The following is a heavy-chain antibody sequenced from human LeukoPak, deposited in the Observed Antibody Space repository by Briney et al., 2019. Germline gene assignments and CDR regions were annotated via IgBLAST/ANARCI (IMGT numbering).Heavy chain of an antibody. CDR1: GFSFSSDD. V-gene: IGHV3-30*02. D-gene: IGHD2-21*02. J-gene: IGHJ4*01. Sequence: GGSLRLSCAASGFSFSSDDMHWVRQAPGKGLEWGAFIRYDGSHEHYIESVKGRFTVSRDNSKNTVYLQMNSLRVDDTAVYFCAKEVRVVTAILYFDHWGQGSLVTVSS. CDR3: AKEVRVVTAILYFDH. CDR2: IRYDGSHE.